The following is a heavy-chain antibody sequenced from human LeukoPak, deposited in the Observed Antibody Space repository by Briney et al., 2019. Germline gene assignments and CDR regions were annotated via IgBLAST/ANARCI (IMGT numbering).Heavy chain of an antibody. Sequence: SETLSLTCTVSGGSISSYYWNWIRQPAGKGLEWIGRIYSSGSTNYNPSLKSRVTMSVDTSKNQFSLKLSSVTAADTAVYYCARDSSSFGGRFDPWGQGTLVAVSS. CDR3: ARDSSSFGGRFDP. CDR1: GGSISSYY. V-gene: IGHV4-4*07. J-gene: IGHJ5*02. D-gene: IGHD3-10*01. CDR2: IYSSGST.